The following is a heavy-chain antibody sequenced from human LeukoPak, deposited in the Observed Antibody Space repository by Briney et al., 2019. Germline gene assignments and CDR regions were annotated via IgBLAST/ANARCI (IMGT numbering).Heavy chain of an antibody. CDR3: ARSPETDSSSWYNWFDP. J-gene: IGHJ5*02. D-gene: IGHD6-13*01. V-gene: IGHV3-48*01. CDR1: GFTFSSYS. Sequence: RGSLRLSCAASGFTFSSYSMNWVRQAPGKGLEWVSYISSSSRSIYYADSVKGRFTISRDNAKNSSYLQMNSLRAEDTAVYYCARSPETDSSSWYNWFDPWGQGTLVTVSS. CDR2: ISSSSRSI.